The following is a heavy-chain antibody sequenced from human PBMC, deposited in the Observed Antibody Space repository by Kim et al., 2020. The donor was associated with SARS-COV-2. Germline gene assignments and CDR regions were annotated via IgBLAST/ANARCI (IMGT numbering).Heavy chain of an antibody. D-gene: IGHD3-16*01. J-gene: IGHJ4*02. CDR3: AGAGLTAVFGY. Sequence: GGSLRLSCAASGFTFSNYWMSWVRQAPRKGLEWVANIKPDGSERYYVDSVKGRFTISRDNAKNSVYLQMNSLRAEDTAVYYCAGAGLTAVFGYWGQGTQVTVSS. V-gene: IGHV3-7*01. CDR2: IKPDGSER. CDR1: GFTFSNYW.